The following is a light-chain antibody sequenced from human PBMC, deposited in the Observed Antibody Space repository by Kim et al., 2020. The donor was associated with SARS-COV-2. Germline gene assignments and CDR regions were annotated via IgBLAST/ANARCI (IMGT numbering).Light chain of an antibody. J-gene: IGLJ3*02. Sequence: AAVKLTGTLSSGHSSYAIAWHQQQPEKGPRYLMRLNSDGSHSKGDGIPDRFSGSSSGAERYLTISSLQSEDEADYYCQTWGTGFKVFGGGTQLTVL. CDR1: SGHSSYA. CDR2: LNSDGSH. CDR3: QTWGTGFKV. V-gene: IGLV4-69*01.